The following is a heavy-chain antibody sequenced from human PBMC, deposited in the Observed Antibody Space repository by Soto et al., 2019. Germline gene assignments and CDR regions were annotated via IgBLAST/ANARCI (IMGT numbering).Heavy chain of an antibody. CDR1: GGSITSSGYY. V-gene: IGHV4-31*03. Sequence: QVQLQESGPGLVKPSQTLSLTCTVSGGSITSSGYYWSWIRQHPGEGLEWIGFTSNSGSTSYNPSLKIRVTLTVTSSLNQSSVTLKFVCAARTPVFSGGRGGGSTKVDYWGQGTLVTVSP. D-gene: IGHD2-2*01. J-gene: IGHJ4*02. CDR3: GRGGGSTKVDY. CDR2: TSNSGST.